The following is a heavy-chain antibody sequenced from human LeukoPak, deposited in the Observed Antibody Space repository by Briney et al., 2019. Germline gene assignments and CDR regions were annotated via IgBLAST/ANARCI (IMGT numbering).Heavy chain of an antibody. V-gene: IGHV1-69*13. CDR2: IIPIFGTA. J-gene: IGHJ4*02. Sequence: ASVKVSCKASGGTFSSYAISWVRQAPGQGLEWMGGIIPIFGTANYAQKFQGRVTITADESTSTAYMELSSLRSEDTAVYYCARGGADDYGDYFYWRGGGYFDYWGQGTLVTVSS. CDR1: GGTFSSYA. CDR3: ARGGADDYGDYFYWRGGGYFDY. D-gene: IGHD4-17*01.